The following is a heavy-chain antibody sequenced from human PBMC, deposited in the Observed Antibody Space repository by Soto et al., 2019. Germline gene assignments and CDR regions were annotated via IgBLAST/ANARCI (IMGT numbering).Heavy chain of an antibody. V-gene: IGHV3-33*01. CDR2: IWYDGSNK. CDR3: ARDFYDYIWGSYRYPGY. J-gene: IGHJ4*02. Sequence: GESLKISCAASGFTFSSYGMHWVRQAPGKGLEWVAVIWYDGSNKYYADSVKGRFTISRDNSKNTLYLQMNSLRAEDTAVYYCARDFYDYIWGSYRYPGYWGQGTLVTVSS. CDR1: GFTFSSYG. D-gene: IGHD3-16*02.